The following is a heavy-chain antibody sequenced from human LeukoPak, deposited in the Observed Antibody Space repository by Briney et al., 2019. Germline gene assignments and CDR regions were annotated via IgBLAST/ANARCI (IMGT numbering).Heavy chain of an antibody. J-gene: IGHJ4*02. CDR1: GYTFTSYG. V-gene: IGHV1-18*01. D-gene: IGHD4-11*01. Sequence: ASVKVSYKASGYTFTSYGISWVRQAPGQGLEWMGWISAYNGNTNYVQKLQGRVTMTTDTSTSTAYMELRSLRSDDTAVYYCARDTAIDYSNHEYYFDYWGQGTLVTVSS. CDR2: ISAYNGNT. CDR3: ARDTAIDYSNHEYYFDY.